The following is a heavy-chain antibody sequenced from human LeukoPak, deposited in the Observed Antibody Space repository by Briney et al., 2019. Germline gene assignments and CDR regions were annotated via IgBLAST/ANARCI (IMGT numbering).Heavy chain of an antibody. CDR3: ARGPPPDFDY. J-gene: IGHJ4*02. Sequence: SETLSLTCTVSGGSISTYYWSWIRQPARKGLEWIGRIHPSGSTNYNPSLKSRVTLSVDTSKNQFSLKLNSVTAADTAVYYCARGPPPDFDYWGRGTLVTVSS. V-gene: IGHV4-4*07. CDR1: GGSISTYY. CDR2: IHPSGST.